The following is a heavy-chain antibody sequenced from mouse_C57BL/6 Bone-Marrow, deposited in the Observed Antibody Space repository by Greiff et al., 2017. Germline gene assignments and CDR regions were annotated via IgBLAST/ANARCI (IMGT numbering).Heavy chain of an antibody. J-gene: IGHJ3*01. CDR1: GFSLSTFGLG. V-gene: IGHV8-8*01. CDR3: GRRGLRAFAY. D-gene: IGHD2-4*01. CDR2: TWWDDDK. Sequence: QVTLKVSGPGLLQPSQTLSLTCSFSGFSLSTFGLGVGWIRQPSGQGLVWLAHTWWDDDKYYNPALKSRLTISKDTSKNQVFLKIANVDTADNATYYCGRRGLRAFAYWGPGTLVTVSA.